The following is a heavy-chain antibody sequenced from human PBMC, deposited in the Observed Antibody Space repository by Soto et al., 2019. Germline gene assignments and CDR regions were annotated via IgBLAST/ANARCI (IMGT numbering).Heavy chain of an antibody. J-gene: IGHJ4*02. CDR2: VNAGDGNT. CDR3: AALKGFFDY. CDR1: GYTFTNYA. V-gene: IGHV1-3*01. Sequence: ASVKVSCKASGYTFTNYALHWVCQAPGQRLEWMGWVNAGDGNTRYSQKFQGRVTITRDTSANTAYMELSSLTSEDTAMYYCAALKGFFDYWGQGTLVTVSS.